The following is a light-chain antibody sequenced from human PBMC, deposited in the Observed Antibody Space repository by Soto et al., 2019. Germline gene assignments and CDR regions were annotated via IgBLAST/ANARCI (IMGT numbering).Light chain of an antibody. CDR3: QQYNNWPFS. CDR2: DVS. CDR1: QGVTTN. V-gene: IGKV3-15*01. J-gene: IGKJ5*01. Sequence: EIVLTKSPAALSVSPGERATLSCWAGQGVTTNFAWYQQKSGQSPRLLIYDVSIRATGVPARFSGTGSETDFTLTISGLQSEDSAVYFCQQYNNWPFSFGQGTRLEI.